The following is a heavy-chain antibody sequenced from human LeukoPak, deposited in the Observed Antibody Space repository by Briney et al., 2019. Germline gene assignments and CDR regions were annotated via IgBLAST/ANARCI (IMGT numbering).Heavy chain of an antibody. V-gene: IGHV3-23*01. Sequence: GGSLRLSCAASGFTFRSYVMSWVRQAPGKGLEWVSSISGSGGSTHYTDSVKGRFTISRDNSKNTLYLQMNSLRAEDTAVYYCAKGTRSIAAAGTRFDYWGQGTLVTVSS. CDR1: GFTFRSYV. D-gene: IGHD6-13*01. CDR2: ISGSGGST. J-gene: IGHJ4*02. CDR3: AKGTRSIAAAGTRFDY.